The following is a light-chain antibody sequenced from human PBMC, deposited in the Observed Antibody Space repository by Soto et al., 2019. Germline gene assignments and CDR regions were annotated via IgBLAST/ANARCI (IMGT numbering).Light chain of an antibody. CDR3: ISYTSSSLYV. CDR1: SSDVGGYDY. CDR2: DVT. Sequence: QSVLTQPASVSGSPGRSIAISCTGTSSDVGGYDYVSWYQQHPGKAPKLMIYDVTDRPSGVSNRFSGSKSGNTASLTISGLQAEDEAEYYCISYTSSSLYVFGNGTKVTVL. J-gene: IGLJ1*01. V-gene: IGLV2-14*01.